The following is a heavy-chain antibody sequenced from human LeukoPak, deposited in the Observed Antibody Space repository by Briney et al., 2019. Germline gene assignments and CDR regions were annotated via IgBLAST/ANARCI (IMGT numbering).Heavy chain of an antibody. CDR1: GFTFSSYA. CDR2: ISSGGGNT. Sequence: PGGSLRLSCVASGFTFSSYAMSWIRQAPGKGLEWVSAISSGGGNTDYADSVKGRFTISRDNSRNTLYLQMNSLRAEDTAVYYCAKGSPAPDYWGQGILVTVS. V-gene: IGHV3-23*01. CDR3: AKGSPAPDY. J-gene: IGHJ4*02.